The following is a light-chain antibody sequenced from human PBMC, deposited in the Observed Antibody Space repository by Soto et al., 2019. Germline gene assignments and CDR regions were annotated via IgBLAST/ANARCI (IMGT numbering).Light chain of an antibody. V-gene: IGLV2-14*01. J-gene: IGLJ1*01. CDR2: DVS. CDR3: CSYTRSGTRI. Sequence: QSVLTQPASVSGSPGQSITISCVGTSGDIGDYNYVSWYQQHPGKVPKAIIYDVSNRPSGVSYRFSGTKSGNTASLTVSGLQAEDEADYYCCSYTRSGTRIFGTGTKVTVL. CDR1: SGDIGDYNY.